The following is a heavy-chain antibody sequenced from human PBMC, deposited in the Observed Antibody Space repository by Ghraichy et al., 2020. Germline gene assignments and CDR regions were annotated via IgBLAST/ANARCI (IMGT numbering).Heavy chain of an antibody. D-gene: IGHD2-15*01. J-gene: IGHJ6*02. CDR2: IHHSGST. CDR1: GGSFSGYY. Sequence: GALSLTCTIYGGSFSGYYWSWIRQPPGKGLEWIGEIHHSGSTNYNPSLKSRVTTSVDTSKNQFSLRLSSVTAADTAVYYCARNGSPKNLYYYYGMDVWGQGTTVTVSS. CDR3: ARNGSPKNLYYYYGMDV. V-gene: IGHV4-34*01.